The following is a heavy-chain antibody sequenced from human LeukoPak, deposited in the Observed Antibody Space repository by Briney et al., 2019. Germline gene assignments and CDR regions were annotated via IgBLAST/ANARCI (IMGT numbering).Heavy chain of an antibody. CDR1: GFTFFTYS. D-gene: IGHD4-17*01. J-gene: IGHJ4*02. V-gene: IGHV3-48*02. CDR2: IGSDSSTI. Sequence: GGSLRLSCAASGFTFFTYSMNWVRQAPGKGVEWVSYIGSDSSTIYYADSVKGRFTISRDNAKNSLYLQMNSLRDEDTAVYYCARGYGDYVAYWGQGTLVTVSS. CDR3: ARGYGDYVAY.